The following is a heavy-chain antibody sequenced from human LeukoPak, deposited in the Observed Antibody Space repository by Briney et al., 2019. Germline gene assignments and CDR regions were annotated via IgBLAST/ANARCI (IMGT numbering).Heavy chain of an antibody. CDR3: ARDLTGTGTGDY. V-gene: IGHV1-3*01. CDR2: INAGNGNT. Sequence: ASVKVSYKASGYTFTSYAMHWVRQAPGQRLEWMGWINAGNGNTKYSQKFQGRVTITRDTSASTAYMELSSLRSEDTAVYYRARDLTGTGTGDYWGQGTLVTVSS. CDR1: GYTFTSYA. D-gene: IGHD1-7*01. J-gene: IGHJ4*02.